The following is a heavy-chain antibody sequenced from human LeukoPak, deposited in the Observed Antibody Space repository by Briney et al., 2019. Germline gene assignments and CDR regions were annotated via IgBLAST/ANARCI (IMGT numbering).Heavy chain of an antibody. D-gene: IGHD3-22*01. J-gene: IGHJ6*03. CDR1: GGSFSGYY. CDR2: INHSGST. CDR3: ARELYYDSSGYSGYYYYMDV. Sequence: SETLSLTCAVYGGSFSGYYWSWIRQPPGKGLEWIGEINHSGSTHYNPSLKSRVTMSVDTSKNQFSLKLSSVTAADTAVYYCARELYYDSSGYSGYYYYMDVWGKGTTVTVSS. V-gene: IGHV4-34*01.